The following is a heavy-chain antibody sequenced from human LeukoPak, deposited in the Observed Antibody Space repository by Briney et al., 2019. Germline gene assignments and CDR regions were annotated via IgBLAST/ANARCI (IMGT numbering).Heavy chain of an antibody. J-gene: IGHJ4*02. CDR3: ARGRGLGVVSPYFDY. Sequence: GGSLRLSCVVSGFSVSNNYIIWVRQAPGNGLERVSVIYGDGRTSHSASVRGRFTISRGNSKNIVSLQMNNLRAEDTAVYYCARGRGLGVVSPYFDYWGQGTLVTVSS. V-gene: IGHV3-53*01. CDR2: IYGDGRT. CDR1: GFSVSNNY. D-gene: IGHD3-3*01.